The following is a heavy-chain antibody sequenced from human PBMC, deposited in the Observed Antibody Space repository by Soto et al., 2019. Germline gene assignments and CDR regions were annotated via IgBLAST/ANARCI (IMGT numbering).Heavy chain of an antibody. V-gene: IGHV4-4*08. J-gene: IGHJ3*02. D-gene: IGHD3-16*02. Sequence: QVQLQESGPGLVKPSETLSLTCTVSGGSISSYYWSWIRQPPGKGLEWIGYSYASGSTNYNPSLKSRVTISVETSKNQFSLKLRSVTAADTAVYYCARTPHMITFGGVIVSSAFDIWGQGTMVTVSS. CDR1: GGSISSYY. CDR3: ARTPHMITFGGVIVSSAFDI. CDR2: SYASGST.